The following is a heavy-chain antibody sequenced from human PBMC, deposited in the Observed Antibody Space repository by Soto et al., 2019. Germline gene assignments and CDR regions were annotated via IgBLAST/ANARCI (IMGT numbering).Heavy chain of an antibody. Sequence: PGESLKISCKVSGYSFTSHWIGWVRQMPGKGLEWMGIIYPGDSDTRYSPSFQGQVTISADKSISTAYLQWSSLKASDTAMYYCAREIDTAMRGTGFYALDLWGQGTLVTVSS. CDR3: AREIDTAMRGTGFYALDL. D-gene: IGHD5-18*01. J-gene: IGHJ4*03. V-gene: IGHV5-51*01. CDR2: IYPGDSDT. CDR1: GYSFTSHW.